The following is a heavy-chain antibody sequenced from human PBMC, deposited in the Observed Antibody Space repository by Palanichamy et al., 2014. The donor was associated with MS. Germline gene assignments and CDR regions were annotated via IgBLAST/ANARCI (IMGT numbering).Heavy chain of an antibody. CDR2: IRSKADGETT. CDR1: GFNFGDYA. V-gene: IGHV3-49*03. Sequence: EVQLVESGGGLVQPGRSLRLSCTASGFNFGDYAMSWFRQAPGKGLEWVGFIRSKADGETTSYVASVKGRFTMSRDDSKSIAYLQMNSLKTEDTAVYYCTRDRPLDYWGQGTLVTVSS. CDR3: TRDRPLDY. J-gene: IGHJ4*02.